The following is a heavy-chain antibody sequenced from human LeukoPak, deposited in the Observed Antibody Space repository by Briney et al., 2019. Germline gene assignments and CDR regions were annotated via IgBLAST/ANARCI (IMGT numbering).Heavy chain of an antibody. CDR3: ARGKLRFLIGHNYYFDY. CDR1: GYTFTSYG. Sequence: ASVKVSCKASGYTFTSYGISWVRQAPGQGLEWMGWISAYNGNTNYAQKLQGGVTMTTDTSTSTAYMELRSLRSDDTAVYYCARGKLRFLIGHNYYFDYWGQGTLVTVSS. CDR2: ISAYNGNT. V-gene: IGHV1-18*01. D-gene: IGHD3-3*01. J-gene: IGHJ4*02.